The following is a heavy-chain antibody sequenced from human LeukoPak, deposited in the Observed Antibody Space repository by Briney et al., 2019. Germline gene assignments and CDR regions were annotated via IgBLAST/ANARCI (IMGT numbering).Heavy chain of an antibody. CDR1: GFTFGTYD. Sequence: GGSLRLSCAASGFTFGTYDMSWVRQAPGKGLEWVSTLACLDSSCTEYYSDSVKGRFSISRDKSKSTLSLQLNSLRVEDTAMYYCVRDAEGSFDYWGQGTLVTVSP. J-gene: IGHJ4*02. V-gene: IGHV3-23*01. CDR2: CLDSSCTE. CDR3: VRDAEGSFDY.